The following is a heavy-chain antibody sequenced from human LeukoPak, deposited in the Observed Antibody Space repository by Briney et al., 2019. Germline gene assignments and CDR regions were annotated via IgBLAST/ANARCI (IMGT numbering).Heavy chain of an antibody. J-gene: IGHJ6*02. CDR2: IYYSGDT. CDR3: ARESSFDYYGMDV. Sequence: SETLSLTCTVSGGSISNSRYYWGWIRQPPGKGLEWIGTIYYSGDTYYNPSLKSRVTISVDASKNQFSLKLSSVTAADTAVYYCARESSFDYYGMDVWGQGTTVTVSS. CDR1: GGSISNSRYY. V-gene: IGHV4-39*07. D-gene: IGHD3-3*01.